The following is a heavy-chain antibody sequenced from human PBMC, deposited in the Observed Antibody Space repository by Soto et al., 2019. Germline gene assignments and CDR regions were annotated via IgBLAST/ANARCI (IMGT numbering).Heavy chain of an antibody. CDR1: GFTLSSYW. J-gene: IGHJ5*02. CDR2: LNQDGSDI. CDR3: ARVGTSSANIWFDT. V-gene: IGHV3-7*01. Sequence: GVSLRLYCAASGFTLSSYWMNWVRQAPGKGPEWVATLNQDGSDIYYMDSVKGRFTISRDNAKNSLYLQMNSLRTDDTAVYYCARVGTSSANIWFDTLSQETVLTIS. D-gene: IGHD2-2*01.